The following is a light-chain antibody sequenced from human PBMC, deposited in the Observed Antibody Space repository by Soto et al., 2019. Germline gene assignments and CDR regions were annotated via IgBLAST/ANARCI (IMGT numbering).Light chain of an antibody. J-gene: IGLJ2*01. CDR1: SSNIGSNY. CDR3: AAWDDSLSGVV. CDR2: RNN. V-gene: IGLV1-47*01. Sequence: QSALTQPPSASGTPGQRVTISCSGSSSNIGSNYVFWYQHLPGTAPKLLIYRNNQRPSGVPDRFSGSKSGTSASLAISGLRSEDETDYYCAAWDDSLSGVVFGGGTNVTVL.